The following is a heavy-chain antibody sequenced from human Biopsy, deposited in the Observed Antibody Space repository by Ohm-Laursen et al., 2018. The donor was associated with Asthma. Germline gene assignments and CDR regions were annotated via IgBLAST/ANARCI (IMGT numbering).Heavy chain of an antibody. CDR3: AKGGTYTTDRYAY. V-gene: IGHV3-23*01. CDR2: ISSGGAST. CDR1: GFTFSSYA. D-gene: IGHD1-26*01. Sequence: SLRLSCSASGFTFSSYAMSWVRQAPGKGLEWVSSISSGGASTYYADSVKGRFTISRDNSKNTLYLQMSSLRADDTAVYYCAKGGTYTTDRYAYWGQGSLVTVSS. J-gene: IGHJ4*02.